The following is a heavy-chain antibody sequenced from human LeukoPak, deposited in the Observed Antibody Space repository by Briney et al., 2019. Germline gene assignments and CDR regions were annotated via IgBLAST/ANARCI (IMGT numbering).Heavy chain of an antibody. CDR1: GYTFTSYG. J-gene: IGHJ3*02. CDR3: ARAVITMIVVVTTPCAFDI. D-gene: IGHD3-22*01. V-gene: IGHV1-18*01. CDR2: ISAYNGNT. Sequence: GASVKVSCKASGYTFTSYGISWVRQAPGQGPEWMGWISAYNGNTNYAQKLQGRVTMTTDTSTSTAYMELRSLRSDDTAVYYCARAVITMIVVVTTPCAFDIWGQGTMVTVSS.